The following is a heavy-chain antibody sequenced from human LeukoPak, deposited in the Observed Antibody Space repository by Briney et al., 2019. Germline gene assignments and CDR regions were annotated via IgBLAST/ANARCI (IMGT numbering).Heavy chain of an antibody. CDR1: EFTVSSNY. V-gene: IGHV3-66*01. J-gene: IGHJ4*02. CDR3: AGGARRQQPFDY. D-gene: IGHD6-13*01. Sequence: GGSLRLSCAASEFTVSSNYMNWFRQAPGKGLEWVSVIYSGGSTYYADSVKGRFTISRDNSKNTLYLQMNSLRAEDTAVYYCAGGARRQQPFDYWGQGTLVTVSS. CDR2: IYSGGST.